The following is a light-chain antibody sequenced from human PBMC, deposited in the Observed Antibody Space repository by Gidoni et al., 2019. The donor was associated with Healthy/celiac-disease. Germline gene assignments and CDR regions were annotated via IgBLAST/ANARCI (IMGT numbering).Light chain of an antibody. CDR1: QSVSSSY. CDR2: GAS. CDR3: QQYGSSPKT. J-gene: IGKJ2*01. V-gene: IGKV3-20*01. Sequence: EIVLTQPPGTLSLSPGERATLSCRASQSVSSSYLAWYQQKPGQAPRLLIYGASSRATGIPDRFSGSGSGTDFTLTISRLEPEDFAVYYCQQYGSSPKTFAQGTKLEIK.